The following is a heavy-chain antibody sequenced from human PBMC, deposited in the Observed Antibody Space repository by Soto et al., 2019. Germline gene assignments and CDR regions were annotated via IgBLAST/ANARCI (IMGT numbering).Heavy chain of an antibody. Sequence: GGSLRLSCAASGFTFSSYAMSWVRQAPGKGLEWVSAISGSGGSTYYADSVKGRFTISRDNSKNTLYLQMNSLRAEDTAVYYCAKRGGYSGYDSNLAPYYYMDVWGKGTTVTVSS. CDR2: ISGSGGST. V-gene: IGHV3-23*01. CDR3: AKRGGYSGYDSNLAPYYYMDV. J-gene: IGHJ6*03. D-gene: IGHD5-12*01. CDR1: GFTFSSYA.